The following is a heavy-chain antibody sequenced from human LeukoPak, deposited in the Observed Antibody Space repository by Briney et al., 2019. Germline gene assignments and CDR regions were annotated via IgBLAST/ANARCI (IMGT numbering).Heavy chain of an antibody. Sequence: ASVKVSCKASGYTFTSYGISWVRQAPGQGLEWMGWISAYNGNTNYAQKFQGRVTMTRDTSTSTVYMELSSLRSEDTAVYYCARAYSSGSYYKGAFDIWGQGTMVTVSS. J-gene: IGHJ3*02. V-gene: IGHV1-18*01. D-gene: IGHD3-10*01. CDR2: ISAYNGNT. CDR1: GYTFTSYG. CDR3: ARAYSSGSYYKGAFDI.